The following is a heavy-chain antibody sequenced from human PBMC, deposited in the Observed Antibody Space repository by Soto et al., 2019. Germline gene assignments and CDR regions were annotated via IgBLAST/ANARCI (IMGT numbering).Heavy chain of an antibody. CDR1: GGSISSYY. Sequence: PSETLSLTCTVSGGSISSYYWSWIRQPPGKGLEWIGYIYYSGSTNYNPSLKSRVTISVDTSKNQFSLKLSSVTAADTAVYYCARAVRGDYFDYWGQGTLVTVS. CDR2: IYYSGST. J-gene: IGHJ4*02. V-gene: IGHV4-59*12. CDR3: ARAVRGDYFDY.